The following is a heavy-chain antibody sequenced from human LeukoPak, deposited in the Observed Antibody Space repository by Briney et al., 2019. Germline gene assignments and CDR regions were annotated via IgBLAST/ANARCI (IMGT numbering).Heavy chain of an antibody. Sequence: GGSLRLSCSASGFTFNKYALHWVRQAPGMGLVWVSRINSDGRSATYADSVKGRFTISRDNAKSTLYLQMNSLRAEDTAVYYCARGSHNFDYWGQGTLVTVSS. J-gene: IGHJ4*02. V-gene: IGHV3-74*01. CDR1: GFTFNKYA. CDR2: INSDGRSA. CDR3: ARGSHNFDY.